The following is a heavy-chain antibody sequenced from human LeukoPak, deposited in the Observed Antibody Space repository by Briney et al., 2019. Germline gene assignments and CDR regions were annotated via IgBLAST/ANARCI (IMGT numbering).Heavy chain of an antibody. CDR2: IYHSGDSRTT. Sequence: SETLSLTCTVSGLPLSGYYWTWIRQPPGKGLQWIAYIYHSGDSRTTNYNPSLKSRVTISLDTSKNHVSLQLNSVTAADAAVYYCARHEGSAGWYNYWGQGTLVTVSS. CDR1: GLPLSGYY. CDR3: ARHEGSAGWYNY. V-gene: IGHV4-59*08. D-gene: IGHD6-19*01. J-gene: IGHJ4*02.